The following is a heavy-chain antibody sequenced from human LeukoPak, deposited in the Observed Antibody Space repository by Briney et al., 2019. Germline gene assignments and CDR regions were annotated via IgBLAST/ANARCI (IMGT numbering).Heavy chain of an antibody. CDR2: IKQDGSEK. CDR3: TRDYPNFDL. Sequence: GGSLRLSCAASGFTFSSYWMSWVRQAPGKGLEWVANIKQDGSEKYYVDSVKGQFTISRDNAKNSLFLQMTSLRAEDTALYYCTRDYPNFDLWGRGTLVTVSS. CDR1: GFTFSSYW. V-gene: IGHV3-7*01. J-gene: IGHJ2*01.